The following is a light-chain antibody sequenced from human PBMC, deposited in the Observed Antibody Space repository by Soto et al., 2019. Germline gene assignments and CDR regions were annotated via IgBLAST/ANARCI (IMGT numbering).Light chain of an antibody. J-gene: IGLJ2*01. V-gene: IGLV1-40*01. CDR1: SSNIGAGYD. CDR3: QSYDSSLSGVE. Sequence: QSVLTQPPSVSGAPGQRVTISCTGSSSNIGAGYDVHWYQQLPGTAPKLLIYDNSNRPSGVPDRFSGSKSGTSASLAITGLQAEDEADYYCQSYDSSLSGVEFGGGTKVTVL. CDR2: DNS.